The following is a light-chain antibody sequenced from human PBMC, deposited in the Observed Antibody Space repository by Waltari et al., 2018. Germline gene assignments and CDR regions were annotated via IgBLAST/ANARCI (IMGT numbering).Light chain of an antibody. Sequence: DLQMTQSPSSLSASVGYRLTITCRAGQGISNSLAWYQQKPGKAPTLLLFEASRLESGVPSRFSGSGSGTDYTLTISSLQPEDFATYYCQQYYGAPRTFGQGTKVEIK. J-gene: IGKJ1*01. CDR3: QQYYGAPRT. V-gene: IGKV1-NL1*01. CDR2: EAS. CDR1: QGISNS.